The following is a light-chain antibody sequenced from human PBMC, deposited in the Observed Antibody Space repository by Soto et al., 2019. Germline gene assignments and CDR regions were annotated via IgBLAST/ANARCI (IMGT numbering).Light chain of an antibody. CDR3: CSYAGSYTRYV. CDR1: SSDVGGYNY. J-gene: IGLJ1*01. CDR2: DVS. Sequence: QSVLTQPRSVSGSPGQSATISCTGTSSDVGGYNYVSWYQQHPGKAPKLMIYDVSKRPSGVPDRFSGSKSGNTASLTISGLQAEDEADYYCCSYAGSYTRYVFGTGTKVTVL. V-gene: IGLV2-11*01.